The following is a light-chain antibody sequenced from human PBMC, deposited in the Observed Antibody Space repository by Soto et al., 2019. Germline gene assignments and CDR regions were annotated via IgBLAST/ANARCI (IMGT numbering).Light chain of an antibody. Sequence: EIVMTESPATMSVSPWVTVTLSCRASQSVRSNLAWYQQKPGQAPRLLIYGASTRATGIPARFSGSGSGTEFTLTISSLQSEDFAVYYCQHRSNWPRLTFGGGTKVDIK. V-gene: IGKV3-15*01. CDR3: QHRSNWPRLT. CDR2: GAS. CDR1: QSVRSN. J-gene: IGKJ4*01.